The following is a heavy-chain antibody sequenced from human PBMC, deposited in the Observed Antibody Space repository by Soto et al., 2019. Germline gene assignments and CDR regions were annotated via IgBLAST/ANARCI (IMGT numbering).Heavy chain of an antibody. CDR1: GVSISSGGYY. V-gene: IGHV4-30-4*08. D-gene: IGHD3-10*01. CDR2: IYYSGST. CDR3: ARDDFLWFRSV. J-gene: IGHJ4*02. Sequence: TLSLACPVSGVSISSGGYYWSWIRQHPGKGLEWIGYIYYSGSTYYNPSLKSRVTISVGTSKNQFSLKLSSVTAEDTAAYYCARDDFLWFRSVWGQGTLVTVYS.